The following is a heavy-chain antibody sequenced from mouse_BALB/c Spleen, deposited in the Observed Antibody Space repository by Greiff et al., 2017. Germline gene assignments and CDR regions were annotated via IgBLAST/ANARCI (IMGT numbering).Heavy chain of an antibody. Sequence: EVKLMESGGGLVKPGGSLKLSCAASGFTFSSYTMSWVRQTPEKRLEWVATISSGGSYTYYPDSVKGRFTISRDNAKNTLYLQMSSLKSEDTAMYYCTRDQAYWGQGTTLTGSS. J-gene: IGHJ2*01. CDR3: TRDQAY. CDR2: ISSGGSYT. V-gene: IGHV5-6-4*01. D-gene: IGHD3-2*02. CDR1: GFTFSSYT.